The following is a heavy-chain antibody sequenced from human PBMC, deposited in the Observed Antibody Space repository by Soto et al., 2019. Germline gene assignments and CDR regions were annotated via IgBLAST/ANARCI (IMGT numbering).Heavy chain of an antibody. CDR2: ISYDGSNK. J-gene: IGHJ6*02. V-gene: IGHV3-30*18. D-gene: IGHD6-19*01. Sequence: QVQLVESGGGVVQPGRSLRLSCAASGFTFSSYGMQWVRQAPGKGLEWVAVISYDGSNKYYADSVKGRFTISRDNSKNTLYLQMNSLRAEDTAVYYCAKDLAVAGSSYGMDVWGQGTTVTVSS. CDR1: GFTFSSYG. CDR3: AKDLAVAGSSYGMDV.